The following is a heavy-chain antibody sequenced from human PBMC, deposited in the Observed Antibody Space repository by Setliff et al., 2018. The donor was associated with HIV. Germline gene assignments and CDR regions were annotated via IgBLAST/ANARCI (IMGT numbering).Heavy chain of an antibody. V-gene: IGHV4-4*08. CDR3: ARASNFWSGYSPGDAFDI. D-gene: IGHD3-3*01. CDR1: GGSISSYY. J-gene: IGHJ3*02. CDR2: IYTSGST. Sequence: SETLSLTCTVSGGSISSYYWSWIQQPPGKGLEWIGYIYTSGSTNYNPSLKSRVTISVDTSKNQFSLKLSSVTAADTAVYYCARASNFWSGYSPGDAFDIWGQGTMVTVSS.